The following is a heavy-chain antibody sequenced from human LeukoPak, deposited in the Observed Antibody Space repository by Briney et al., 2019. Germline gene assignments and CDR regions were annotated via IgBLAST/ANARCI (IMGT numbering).Heavy chain of an antibody. Sequence: SETLSLTCAVYGGSFSGYYWSWIRQPPGKGLEWIGEINHSGSTNYNPSLKSRVTISVDTSKNQFSLKPSSVTAADTAVYYCARVRYYDFWSGYNDLFDYWGQGTLVTVSS. CDR1: GGSFSGYY. J-gene: IGHJ4*02. D-gene: IGHD3-3*01. V-gene: IGHV4-34*01. CDR3: ARVRYYDFWSGYNDLFDY. CDR2: INHSGST.